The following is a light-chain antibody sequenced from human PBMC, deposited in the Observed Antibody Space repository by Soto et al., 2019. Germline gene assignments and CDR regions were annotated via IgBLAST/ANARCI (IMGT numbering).Light chain of an antibody. Sequence: QSALTQPASVSGSLGQSITISCIGTSSNIGSYNLVSWYQHQPGKAPKIMIFEGSKRPSGVSNRFSGSRSGNTASLTISGLQAEDEADYYCCSFAGTGTQYVFGTGTQLTVL. CDR3: CSFAGTGTQYV. CDR2: EGS. J-gene: IGLJ1*01. CDR1: SSNIGSYNL. V-gene: IGLV2-23*01.